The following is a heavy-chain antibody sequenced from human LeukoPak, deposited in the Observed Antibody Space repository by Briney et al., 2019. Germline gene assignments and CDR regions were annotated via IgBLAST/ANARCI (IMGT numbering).Heavy chain of an antibody. D-gene: IGHD2-15*01. Sequence: GASVKVSCKASGYTFTGYYMHWVRQAPGQGLEWMGWINPNSGGTNYAQKFQGRVTMTRDTSISTAYMELSRLRSDDTAVYYCAXDYCSGGSCLEFFDYWGQGTLVTVSS. CDR1: GYTFTGYY. CDR2: INPNSGGT. J-gene: IGHJ4*02. V-gene: IGHV1-2*02. CDR3: AXDYCSGGSCLEFFDY.